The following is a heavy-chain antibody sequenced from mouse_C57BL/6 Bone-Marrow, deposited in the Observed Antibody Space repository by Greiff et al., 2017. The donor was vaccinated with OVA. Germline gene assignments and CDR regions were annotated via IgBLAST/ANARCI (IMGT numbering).Heavy chain of an antibody. D-gene: IGHD4-1*01. CDR1: GYTFTDYY. V-gene: IGHV1-19*01. Sequence: VQLQQSGPVLVKPGASVKMSCKASGYTFTDYYMNWVKQSHGKSLEWIGVINPYNGGTSYNQKFKGTATLTVDKSSSTAYMELNSLTSEDSAVYYCAREGTGDYWGQGTTLTVSS. CDR3: AREGTGDY. CDR2: INPYNGGT. J-gene: IGHJ2*01.